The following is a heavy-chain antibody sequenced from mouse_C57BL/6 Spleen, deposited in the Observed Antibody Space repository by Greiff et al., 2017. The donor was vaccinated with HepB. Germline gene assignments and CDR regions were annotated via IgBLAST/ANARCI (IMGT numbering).Heavy chain of an antibody. CDR1: GYAFSSSW. D-gene: IGHD1-1*01. CDR3: ARGVTTVDY. J-gene: IGHJ2*01. Sequence: VQLQQSGPELVKPGASVKISCKASGYAFSSSWMNWVKQRPGKGLEWIGRIYPGDGDTNYNGKFKGKATLTADKSSSTAYMQLSSLTSEDSAVYCCARGVTTVDYWGQGTTLTVSS. V-gene: IGHV1-82*01. CDR2: IYPGDGDT.